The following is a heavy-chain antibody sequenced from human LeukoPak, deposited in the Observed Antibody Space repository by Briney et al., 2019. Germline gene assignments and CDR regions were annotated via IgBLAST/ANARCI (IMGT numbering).Heavy chain of an antibody. D-gene: IGHD3-10*01. CDR3: PKDRANAAPNDFDY. J-gene: IGHJ4*02. CDR1: GFTFSSYA. V-gene: IGHV3-23*01. Sequence: GGSLRLSCAASGFTFSSYAMSWVRQAPGKGLEWVSTISGPGDSAYYADSVKGRFTISRDKSKSAVYLQMNSLRAEDTAVYYCPKDRANAAPNDFDYWGQGTLVTVSS. CDR2: ISGPGDSA.